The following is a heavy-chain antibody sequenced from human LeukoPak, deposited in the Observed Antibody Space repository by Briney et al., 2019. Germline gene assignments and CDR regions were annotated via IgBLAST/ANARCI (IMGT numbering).Heavy chain of an antibody. V-gene: IGHV4-61*09. Sequence: PSETLSLTCTVSGGSISSGSYYWSWIRQPAGKGLEWIGHIYTSGSTNYNPSLKSRVTISVDTSRNQFSLKLSSVTAADTAVYYCARGLWFGDENPPYFDYWGRGILVTVSS. D-gene: IGHD3-10*01. J-gene: IGHJ4*02. CDR2: IYTSGST. CDR1: GGSISSGSYY. CDR3: ARGLWFGDENPPYFDY.